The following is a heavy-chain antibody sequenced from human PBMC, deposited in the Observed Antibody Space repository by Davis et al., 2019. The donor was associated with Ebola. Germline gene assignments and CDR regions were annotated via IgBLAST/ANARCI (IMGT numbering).Heavy chain of an antibody. CDR2: ISSSSSYI. D-gene: IGHD3-10*01. Sequence: GESLKISCAASGFTFSSYGMHWVRQAPGKGLEWVSSISSSSSYIYYADSVKGRFTISRDNAKNSVYLQMNSLRAEDTAVYYCANSIRGLLWFEENNWFDPWGQGTLVTVSS. CDR1: GFTFSSYG. CDR3: ANSIRGLLWFEENNWFDP. V-gene: IGHV3-21*01. J-gene: IGHJ5*02.